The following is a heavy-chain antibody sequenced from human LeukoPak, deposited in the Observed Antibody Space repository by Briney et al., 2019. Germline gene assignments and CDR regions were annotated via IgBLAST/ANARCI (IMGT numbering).Heavy chain of an antibody. J-gene: IGHJ4*02. CDR1: RFTSNSYG. Sequence: PGGSLRFYCAASRFTSNSYGMHWHRHAQGHGLEGVVVIWYDGSNKYYADSVKGRFTISRDNSKTTLYLQMSSLRAEDTVVYYGAKGGTYRDYFDYWGQGTLVTVSS. V-gene: IGHV3-30*02. D-gene: IGHD3-16*01. CDR2: IWYDGSNK. CDR3: AKGGTYRDYFDY.